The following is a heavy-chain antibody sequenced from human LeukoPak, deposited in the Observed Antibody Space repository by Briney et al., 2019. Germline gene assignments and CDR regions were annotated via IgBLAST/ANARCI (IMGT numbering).Heavy chain of an antibody. V-gene: IGHV3-48*04. Sequence: QPGGSLRLSCAASGFTFSSYSMNWVRQAPGKGLEWISYISSSSSTIYYADSVKGRFTISRDNAKNSLYLQMSSLRAEDTAVYYCASSDTAMAPGYWGQGTLVTVSS. CDR2: ISSSSSTI. CDR3: ASSDTAMAPGY. CDR1: GFTFSSYS. J-gene: IGHJ4*02. D-gene: IGHD5-18*01.